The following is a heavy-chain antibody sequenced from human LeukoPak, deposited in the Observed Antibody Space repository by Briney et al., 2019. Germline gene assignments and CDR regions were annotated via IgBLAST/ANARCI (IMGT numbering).Heavy chain of an antibody. V-gene: IGHV3-30*18. Sequence: GRSLRLSCAASGFAFSSYGMHWVRQAPGKGLEWVAVISYDGSKKFYADSVKGRFTISRDNSKNTLSLQMDGLRAEDTAVYYCAKDQDSGKYYVRHFQHWGQGTLVTVSS. CDR1: GFAFSSYG. J-gene: IGHJ1*01. CDR2: ISYDGSKK. CDR3: AKDQDSGKYYVRHFQH. D-gene: IGHD1-26*01.